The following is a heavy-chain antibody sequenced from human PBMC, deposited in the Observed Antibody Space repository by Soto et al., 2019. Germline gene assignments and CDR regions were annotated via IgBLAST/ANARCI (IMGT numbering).Heavy chain of an antibody. Sequence: PGGSLRLSCAASGFTFSSYAMSWVRQAPGKGLEWVSAISGSGGSTYYADSVKGRFTISRDNSKDTLYLQMNSLRAEDTAVYYCAKDPRYYYDSSYFDYWGQGTLVTVSS. V-gene: IGHV3-23*01. CDR1: GFTFSSYA. CDR2: ISGSGGST. CDR3: AKDPRYYYDSSYFDY. D-gene: IGHD3-22*01. J-gene: IGHJ4*02.